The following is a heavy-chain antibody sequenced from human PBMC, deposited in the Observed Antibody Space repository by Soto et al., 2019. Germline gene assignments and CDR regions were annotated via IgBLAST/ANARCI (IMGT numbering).Heavy chain of an antibody. Sequence: EVQLVESGGGLVQPGGSLRLSCAASGFTFRSSWMYWVRQTPGKGPVWVSCINGDGSVIYYADSVKGRFTISRDNARDTLYLQMNSLTTEDSGVYYCVRDIRWGQGTLVSVSS. CDR1: GFTFRSSW. CDR3: VRDIR. CDR2: INGDGSVI. V-gene: IGHV3-74*01. J-gene: IGHJ4*02.